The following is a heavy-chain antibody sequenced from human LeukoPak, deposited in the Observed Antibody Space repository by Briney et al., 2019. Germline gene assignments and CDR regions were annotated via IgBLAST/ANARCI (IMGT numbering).Heavy chain of an antibody. Sequence: ASVKVSCKASGYTFTSYAMNWVRQAPGQGLEWMGWISAYNGNTNYAQKLQGRVTMTTDTSTSTAYMELRSLRSDDTAVYYCARDNIVVVPAALVEWFDPWGQGTLVTVSS. V-gene: IGHV1-18*01. CDR2: ISAYNGNT. CDR1: GYTFTSYA. CDR3: ARDNIVVVPAALVEWFDP. D-gene: IGHD2-2*01. J-gene: IGHJ5*02.